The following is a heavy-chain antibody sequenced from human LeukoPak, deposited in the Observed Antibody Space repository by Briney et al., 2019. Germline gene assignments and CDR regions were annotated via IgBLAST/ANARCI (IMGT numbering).Heavy chain of an antibody. V-gene: IGHV3-15*01. J-gene: IGHJ4*02. Sequence: GGSLRLSCAASGFTFSSYGMHWVRQAPGKGLEWVGRIKSKTDGGTTDYAAPVKGRFTISRDDSKNTLYLQMNSLKTEDTAVYYCTTGQYSTYYDFWSGYHTFDYWGQGTLVTVSS. CDR3: TTGQYSTYYDFWSGYHTFDY. CDR1: GFTFSSYG. D-gene: IGHD3-3*01. CDR2: IKSKTDGGTT.